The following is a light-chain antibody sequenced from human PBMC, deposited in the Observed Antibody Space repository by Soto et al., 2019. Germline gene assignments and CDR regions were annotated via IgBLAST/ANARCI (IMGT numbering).Light chain of an antibody. J-gene: IGKJ4*01. CDR2: AAS. V-gene: IGKV1-39*01. Sequence: DIPMTQSPSSLSASVGDRVTITYRASQSISSYLNWYQQKPGKAPKLLIYAASSLQSGVPSRFSGSGSGTDFTLTISSLQPEDFATYYCQQCYSTPLTFGGGTKVEIK. CDR3: QQCYSTPLT. CDR1: QSISSY.